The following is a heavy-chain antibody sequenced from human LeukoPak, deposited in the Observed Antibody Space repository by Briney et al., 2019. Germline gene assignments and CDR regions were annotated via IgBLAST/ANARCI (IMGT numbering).Heavy chain of an antibody. Sequence: KASETLSLTCTVSGGSISSYYWSWIRQPAGKGLEWIGRIYTSGSTNYNPSLKSRVTMSVDTSKNQFSLKLSSVTAADTAVYYCARALTKPLLWFGETFDYWGQGTLVTVSS. CDR2: IYTSGST. CDR3: ARALTKPLLWFGETFDY. V-gene: IGHV4-4*07. D-gene: IGHD3-10*01. J-gene: IGHJ4*02. CDR1: GGSISSYY.